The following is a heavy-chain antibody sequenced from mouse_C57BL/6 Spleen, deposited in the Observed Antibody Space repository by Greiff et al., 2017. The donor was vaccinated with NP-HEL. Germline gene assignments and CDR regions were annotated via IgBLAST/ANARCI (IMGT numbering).Heavy chain of an antibody. J-gene: IGHJ2*01. CDR1: GFTFSDYG. V-gene: IGHV5-17*01. D-gene: IGHD1-1*01. CDR2: ISSGSSTI. Sequence: EVQLVESGGGLVKPGGSLKLSCAASGFTFSDYGMHWVRQAPEKGLEWVAYISSGSSTIYYAATVKGRFTISSDNAKNTLFLQMTSLRSEDTAMYYCARHYYGSSYGYFDYWGQGTTLTVSS. CDR3: ARHYYGSSYGYFDY.